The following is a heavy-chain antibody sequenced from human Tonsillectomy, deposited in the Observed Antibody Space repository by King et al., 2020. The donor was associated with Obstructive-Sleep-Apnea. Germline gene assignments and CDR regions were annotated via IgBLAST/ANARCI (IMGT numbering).Heavy chain of an antibody. CDR1: GFTFSSYA. J-gene: IGHJ3*02. CDR3: AKVPYSSGWYQGAFDI. CDR2: ISGSGGST. Sequence: VQLVESGGGLVQPGGSLRLSCAASGFTFSSYAMSWVRQAPGKGLEWVSAISGSGGSTYYADSVKGRFTISRDNSKNTLYRQMNSLRAEETAVYYCAKVPYSSGWYQGAFDIWGQGTMVTVSS. V-gene: IGHV3-23*04. D-gene: IGHD6-19*01.